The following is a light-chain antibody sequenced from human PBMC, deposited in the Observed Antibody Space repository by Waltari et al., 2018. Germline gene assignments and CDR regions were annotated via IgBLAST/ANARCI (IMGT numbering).Light chain of an antibody. J-gene: IGLJ1*01. Sequence: QSALTQPASVSGSPGQSITISCTGTSSDVGSYNLVSWYQKHPGKAPKLMMYEGSKRPSGVSNRFSGSKSGNTASLTISGLQAEDEADYYCCSYAGSSTFYVFGTGTKVTVL. V-gene: IGLV2-23*01. CDR3: CSYAGSSTFYV. CDR2: EGS. CDR1: SSDVGSYNL.